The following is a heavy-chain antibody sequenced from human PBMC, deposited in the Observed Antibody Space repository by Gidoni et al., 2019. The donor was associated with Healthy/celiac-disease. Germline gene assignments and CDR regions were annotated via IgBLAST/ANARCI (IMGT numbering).Heavy chain of an antibody. CDR1: GGSFSGYY. CDR3: ASEYVVAATLLRYYYGMDV. D-gene: IGHD2-15*01. V-gene: IGHV4-34*01. CDR2: INHSGST. J-gene: IGHJ6*02. Sequence: QVQLQQWGAGLLKPSETLSLTCAVDGGSFSGYYWSWIRQPPGKGLEWIGEINHSGSTNYNPSLKSRVIISVDTSKNQFSLKLSSVTAADTAVYYCASEYVVAATLLRYYYGMDVWGQGTTVTVSS.